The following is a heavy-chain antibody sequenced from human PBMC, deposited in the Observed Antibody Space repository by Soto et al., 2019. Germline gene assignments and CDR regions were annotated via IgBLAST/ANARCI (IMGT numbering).Heavy chain of an antibody. J-gene: IGHJ5*02. CDR3: AKGGVRLWFDP. Sequence: LRLSCAASGFTFSSYAMSWVRQAPGKGLEWVSGLSDSGGSTYYADSVKGRFTISRDKSKNTLYLQMNSLRAEDTAVYYCAKGGVRLWFDPWGQGTLVTVSS. V-gene: IGHV3-23*01. CDR2: LSDSGGST. CDR1: GFTFSSYA. D-gene: IGHD2-21*01.